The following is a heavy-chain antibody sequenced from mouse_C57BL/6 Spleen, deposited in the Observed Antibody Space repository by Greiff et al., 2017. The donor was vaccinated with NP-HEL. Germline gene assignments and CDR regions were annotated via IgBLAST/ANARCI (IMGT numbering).Heavy chain of an antibody. D-gene: IGHD2-3*01. Sequence: QVQLQQPGAELVKPGASVKMSCKASGYTFTSYWITWVKQRPGQGLEWIGDIYPGSGSTNYNEKFKSKATLTVDKPSSTAYMQLSSLTSEDSAVYYCARGTPDGYYPDYWGQGTTLTVSS. CDR1: GYTFTSYW. V-gene: IGHV1-55*01. J-gene: IGHJ2*01. CDR2: IYPGSGST. CDR3: ARGTPDGYYPDY.